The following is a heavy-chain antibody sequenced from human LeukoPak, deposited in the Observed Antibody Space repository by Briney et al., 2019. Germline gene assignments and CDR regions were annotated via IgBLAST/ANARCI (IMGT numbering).Heavy chain of an antibody. V-gene: IGHV3-43D*03. CDR1: GFTFDDYA. CDR2: VSWDCSNT. Sequence: GGSLRLSCAASGFTFDDYAMHWVRQAPGKGLEWVSLVSWDCSNTYYADSVKGRFTISRDNSKNSLYLQMNSLRAEDTALYYCAKDKSRDDFWSGYYPYWGQGTLVTVSS. D-gene: IGHD3-3*01. CDR3: AKDKSRDDFWSGYYPY. J-gene: IGHJ4*02.